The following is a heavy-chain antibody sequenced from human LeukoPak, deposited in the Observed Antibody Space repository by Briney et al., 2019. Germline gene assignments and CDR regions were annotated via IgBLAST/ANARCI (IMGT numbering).Heavy chain of an antibody. J-gene: IGHJ4*02. V-gene: IGHV1-2*02. Sequence: ASVKVSCKASGYTFTSYGISWVRQAPGQGLEWMGWINPNSGGTNYAQKFQGRVTMTRDTSISTAYMELSRLRSDDTAVYYCARDLCRGDILGATGCASNYWGQGTLVTVSS. CDR1: GYTFTSYG. D-gene: IGHD1-26*01. CDR3: ARDLCRGDILGATGCASNY. CDR2: INPNSGGT.